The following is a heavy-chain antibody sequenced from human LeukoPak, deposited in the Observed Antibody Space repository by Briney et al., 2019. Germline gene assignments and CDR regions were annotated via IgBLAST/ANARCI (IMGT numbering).Heavy chain of an antibody. CDR3: ARGIAVAGTRWFDP. J-gene: IGHJ5*02. CDR1: GGSISSYY. D-gene: IGHD6-19*01. V-gene: IGHV4-59*01. CDR2: IYYSGST. Sequence: SETLSLTCTVSGGSISSYYWSWIRQPPGKGLEWIGYIYYSGSTNYNPSLKSRVTISVDTSKNQFSLKLSSVTAADTAVYYCARGIAVAGTRWFDPWGQGTLVTVSS.